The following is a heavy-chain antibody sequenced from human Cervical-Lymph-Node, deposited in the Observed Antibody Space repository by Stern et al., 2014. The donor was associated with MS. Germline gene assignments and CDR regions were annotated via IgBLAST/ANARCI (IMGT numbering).Heavy chain of an antibody. D-gene: IGHD1-1*01. CDR2: ISSDGRNK. V-gene: IGHV3-30*18. Sequence: QVQLVESGADVIQPGRSLRLSCAASGFTFSNYGMHWVRQAPGKGLEWMAVISSDGRNKYYADSVAGRVTISRDNSKNTVYLHLNSLRTEDTAVYHCAKNLERIFCYYYGLDAWGQGTTVTVSS. J-gene: IGHJ6*02. CDR1: GFTFSNYG. CDR3: AKNLERIFCYYYGLDA.